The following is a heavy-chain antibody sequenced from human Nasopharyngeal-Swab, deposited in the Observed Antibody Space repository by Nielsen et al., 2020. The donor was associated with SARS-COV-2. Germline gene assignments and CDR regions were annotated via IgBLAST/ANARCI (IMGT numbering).Heavy chain of an antibody. CDR1: GFTFSSYW. V-gene: IGHV3-7*01. CDR2: IKQDGSEK. Sequence: GESLKISCAASGFTFSSYWMSWVRQDPGKGLEWVAKIKQDGSEKYYVDSVKGRFTISRDNAKNSLYLQMNSLRTEDTAVYYCARDESYYYYYGMDVWGQGTTVTVSS. J-gene: IGHJ6*02. CDR3: ARDESYYYYYGMDV.